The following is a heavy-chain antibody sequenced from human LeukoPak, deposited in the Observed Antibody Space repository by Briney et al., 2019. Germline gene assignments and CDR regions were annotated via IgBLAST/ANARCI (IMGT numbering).Heavy chain of an antibody. Sequence: GGSLRLSCGASGFIFSDYSMNWVRQAAGKGLEWVSYISSGSSTVYYADSVKGRFTISRDNAKNSLFLQMDSLRAEDAAVYYCARDPSLYCAATSCYDLDYWGQGTLVTVSS. J-gene: IGHJ4*02. D-gene: IGHD2-2*01. V-gene: IGHV3-48*04. CDR1: GFIFSDYS. CDR2: ISSGSSTV. CDR3: ARDPSLYCAATSCYDLDY.